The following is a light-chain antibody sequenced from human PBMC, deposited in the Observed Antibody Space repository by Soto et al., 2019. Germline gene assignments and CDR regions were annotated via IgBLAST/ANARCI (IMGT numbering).Light chain of an antibody. CDR3: CSYARGSTLV. CDR2: EDS. V-gene: IGLV2-23*01. CDR1: SSDVGSYNL. Sequence: QYALTQPASVSGSPGQSITISCTGTSSDVGSYNLVSWYQQHPGKAPKLMIYEDSKRPSGVSNRFFGSKSCNTASLTISGLQAEDEADYFCCSYARGSTLVFGGGTKLTVL. J-gene: IGLJ3*02.